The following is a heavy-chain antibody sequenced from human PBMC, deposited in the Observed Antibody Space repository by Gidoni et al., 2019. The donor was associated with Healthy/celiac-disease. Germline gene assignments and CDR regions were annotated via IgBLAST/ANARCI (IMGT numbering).Heavy chain of an antibody. CDR1: GGSISSSSYY. J-gene: IGHJ5*02. D-gene: IGHD1-1*01. V-gene: IGHV4-39*07. CDR3: ARDVPTTNWLDP. Sequence: QLQLQESGPGLVKPSETLSLTCTVSGGSISSSSYYWGWIRQPPGKGLEWIGSIYYSGSTYYNPSLKSRVTRSVDTSKNQFSLKRSSVTAADTAVYYCARDVPTTNWLDPWGQGTLVTVSS. CDR2: IYYSGST.